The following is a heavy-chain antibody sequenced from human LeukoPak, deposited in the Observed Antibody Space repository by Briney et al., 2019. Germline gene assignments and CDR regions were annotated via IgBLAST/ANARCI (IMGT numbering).Heavy chain of an antibody. V-gene: IGHV3-33*01. CDR2: MSYDGSNK. D-gene: IGHD1-26*01. Sequence: GGSLRLSCTTSGFTFSTYGMHRVCQATGKEQDWLAVMSYDGSNKYYAGSVKGRLTISRDNSRNTLDLRMNSLRAEDTAVYHCARVLSGSYQADYWGQGTLVTVS. CDR1: GFTFSTYG. CDR3: ARVLSGSYQADY. J-gene: IGHJ4*02.